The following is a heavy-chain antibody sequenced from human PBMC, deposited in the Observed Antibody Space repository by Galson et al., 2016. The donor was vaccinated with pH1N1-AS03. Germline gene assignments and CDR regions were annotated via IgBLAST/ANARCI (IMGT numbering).Heavy chain of an antibody. CDR2: IYSGGTT. D-gene: IGHD4-23*01. J-gene: IGHJ4*02. CDR3: VRDFRWGGNSGY. CDR1: GFTVSSSH. Sequence: SLRLSCAASGFTVSSSHMNWVRQAPGKGLEWVSIIYSGGTTYYADSVKGRFIVSRDNSKNTLYLQMNSLRAEDTAVYYFVRDFRWGGNSGYWGQGTLVTVSS. V-gene: IGHV3-66*01.